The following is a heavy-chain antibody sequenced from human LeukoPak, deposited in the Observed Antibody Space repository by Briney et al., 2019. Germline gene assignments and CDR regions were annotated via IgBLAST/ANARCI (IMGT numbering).Heavy chain of an antibody. CDR2: IYHSGST. J-gene: IGHJ1*01. V-gene: IGHV4-4*02. CDR3: ATTSYYYDSSGPEASKYSQH. CDR1: GGSISSSNW. Sequence: SGTLSLTCAVSGGSISSSNWWSWVRQPPGKGLEWIGEIYHSGSTNYNPSLKSRVTISVDKSKNQFSLKLSSVTAADTAVYYCATTSYYYDSSGPEASKYSQHWGQGTLVTVSS. D-gene: IGHD3-22*01.